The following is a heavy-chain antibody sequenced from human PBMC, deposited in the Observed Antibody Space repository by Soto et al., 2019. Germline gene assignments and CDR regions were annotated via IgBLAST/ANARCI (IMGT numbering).Heavy chain of an antibody. Sequence: PGSSLRLSCAASGFTFSSYGMHWVLQAPGKGLEWVAVISYDGSNKYYADSVKGRFTISRDNSKNTLYLQMNILRAEDTAVYYCAKGPYGFMTTRWDFDYWGQGTLVTVSS. CDR3: AKGPYGFMTTRWDFDY. V-gene: IGHV3-30*18. CDR2: ISYDGSNK. CDR1: GFTFSSYG. J-gene: IGHJ4*02. D-gene: IGHD3-16*01.